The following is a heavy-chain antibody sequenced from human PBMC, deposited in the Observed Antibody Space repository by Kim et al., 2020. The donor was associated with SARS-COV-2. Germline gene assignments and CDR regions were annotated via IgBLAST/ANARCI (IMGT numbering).Heavy chain of an antibody. J-gene: IGHJ4*02. CDR3: AREGIAALKFDY. Sequence: YYADSVKGRFTISRDNSKNTLYLQMNSLRAEDTAVYYCAREGIAALKFDYWGQGTLVTVSS. D-gene: IGHD6-13*01. V-gene: IGHV3-33*01.